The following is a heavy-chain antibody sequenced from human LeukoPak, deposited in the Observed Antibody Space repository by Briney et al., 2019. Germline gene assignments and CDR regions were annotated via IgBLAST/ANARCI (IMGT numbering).Heavy chain of an antibody. D-gene: IGHD4-23*01. V-gene: IGHV3-9*01. CDR3: AKDTDYGGNSGFDY. CDR2: ISWNSGSI. Sequence: GGSLRLSCTASGFTFDDYAMHWVRQAPGKGLEWVSGISWNSGSIGYADSVKGRFTISRDNAKNSLYLQMYSLRAEDTALYYCAKDTDYGGNSGFDYWGQGTLVTVSS. J-gene: IGHJ4*02. CDR1: GFTFDDYA.